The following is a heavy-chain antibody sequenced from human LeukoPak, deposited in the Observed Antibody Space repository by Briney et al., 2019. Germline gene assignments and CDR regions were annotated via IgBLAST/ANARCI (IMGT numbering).Heavy chain of an antibody. CDR1: GGSFSGYY. J-gene: IGHJ4*02. CDR2: INHSGST. Sequence: PSETLSLTCAVYGGSFSGYYWSGIRQPPGKGLEWIGEINHSGSTNYNPSLKSRVTISVDTSKNQFSLKLSSVTAADTAVYYCARGGGYSYGALVDYWGQGTLVTVSS. CDR3: ARGGGYSYGALVDY. V-gene: IGHV4-34*01. D-gene: IGHD5-18*01.